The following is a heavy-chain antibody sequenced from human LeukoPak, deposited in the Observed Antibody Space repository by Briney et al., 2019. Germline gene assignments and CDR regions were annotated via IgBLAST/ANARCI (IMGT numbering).Heavy chain of an antibody. Sequence: SETLSLTCTVSGGSISSHYWSWIRQPPGKGLEWIGYIYYSGSTNYNPSLKSRVTISVDTSKNQFSLKLSSVTAADTAVYYCARAYYDILTGYSGPFDYWGQGTLVTVSS. D-gene: IGHD3-9*01. CDR3: ARAYYDILTGYSGPFDY. CDR2: IYYSGST. J-gene: IGHJ4*02. V-gene: IGHV4-59*11. CDR1: GGSISSHY.